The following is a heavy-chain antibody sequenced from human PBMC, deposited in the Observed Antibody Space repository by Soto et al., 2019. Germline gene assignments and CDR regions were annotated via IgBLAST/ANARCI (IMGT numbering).Heavy chain of an antibody. V-gene: IGHV3-53*01. CDR1: GFTVSSNY. CDR2: IYSGGST. Sequence: GGSLRLSCAASGFTVSSNYMSWVRQAPGKGLEWVSVIYSGGSTYYADSVKGRFTISRDNSKNTLYLQMNSLRAEDTAVYYCASTRVDYGGNSGYFDYWGQGTLVTVSS. J-gene: IGHJ4*02. CDR3: ASTRVDYGGNSGYFDY. D-gene: IGHD4-17*01.